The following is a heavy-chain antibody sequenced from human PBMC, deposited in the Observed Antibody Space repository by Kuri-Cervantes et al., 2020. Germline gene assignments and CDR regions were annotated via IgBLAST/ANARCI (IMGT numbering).Heavy chain of an antibody. D-gene: IGHD4-17*01. V-gene: IGHV3-23*01. J-gene: IGHJ6*03. CDR2: ISGSGGST. CDR3: AKCPSTVTTSYVYFYYYYYMDV. CDR1: GYTFSSYA. Sequence: GWSLRLSCAASGYTFSSYAMSWVRQAPGKGLGWVSAISGSGGSTYYADSVKGRFTISRDNSKNTLYLQMNSLRAEDTAVYYCAKCPSTVTTSYVYFYYYYYMDVWGKGTTVTVSS.